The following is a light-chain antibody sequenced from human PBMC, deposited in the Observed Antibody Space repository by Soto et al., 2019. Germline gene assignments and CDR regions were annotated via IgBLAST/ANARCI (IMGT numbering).Light chain of an antibody. V-gene: IGKV3-15*01. Sequence: MTPSTDPLSVASGDRVNLGCRASQSVSSNLAWYQQKPGQANRLLIYGASTRATGIPARFSGSESGTYFTLTISRLQSEDFAVYYCQQCNSWPWTFGQGTKVDIK. CDR1: QSVSSN. CDR2: GAS. J-gene: IGKJ1*01. CDR3: QQCNSWPWT.